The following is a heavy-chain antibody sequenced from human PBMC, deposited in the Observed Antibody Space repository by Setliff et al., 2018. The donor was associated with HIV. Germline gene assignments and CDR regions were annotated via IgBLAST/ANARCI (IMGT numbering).Heavy chain of an antibody. J-gene: IGHJ2*01. V-gene: IGHV4-59*12. CDR2: IYHVGRA. D-gene: IGHD2-15*01. Sequence: SETLSLTCTVSGGSITGYYWSWIRQSPGKGLEWIGNIYHVGRAFYSPSLESRVSISVDTSKNQFSLKLSSVTAADTAVYYCARSRGDIVMMVAAHWYFDPWGRGTLVTVSS. CDR1: GGSITGYY. CDR3: ARSRGDIVMMVAAHWYFDP.